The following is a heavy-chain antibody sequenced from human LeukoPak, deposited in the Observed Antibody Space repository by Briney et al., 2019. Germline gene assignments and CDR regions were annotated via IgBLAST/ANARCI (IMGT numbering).Heavy chain of an antibody. D-gene: IGHD6-19*01. J-gene: IGHJ4*02. CDR3: ARLSYSSGWYGDYFDY. Sequence: GESLKISCKGSGYSFTSYWIGWVRQMPGKGLEWMGIIYPGDSDTRYSPSFQGQVTISADKSISTAYLQWSSLKASDTAIYYCARLSYSSGWYGDYFDYWGQGTLVTVSS. CDR2: IYPGDSDT. CDR1: GYSFTSYW. V-gene: IGHV5-51*01.